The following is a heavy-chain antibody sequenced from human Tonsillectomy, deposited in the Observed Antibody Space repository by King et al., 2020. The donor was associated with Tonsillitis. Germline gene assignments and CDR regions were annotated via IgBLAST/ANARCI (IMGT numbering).Heavy chain of an antibody. CDR3: ARASGDYGDYWYFDL. Sequence: VQLVESGGGLVQPGGSLRLSCAASGFTFSDHYMDWVRQAPGKGLEWVGRTRNKANSYTTEYAASVKGRFTISRDDSKNSLYLQMNSLKTEDTAVYYCARASGDYGDYWYFDLCGRGTLVTVSS. V-gene: IGHV3-72*01. D-gene: IGHD4-17*01. CDR1: GFTFSDHY. CDR2: TRNKANSYTT. J-gene: IGHJ2*01.